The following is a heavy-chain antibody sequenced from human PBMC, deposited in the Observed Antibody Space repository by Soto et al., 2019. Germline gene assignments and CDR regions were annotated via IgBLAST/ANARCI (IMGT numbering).Heavy chain of an antibody. V-gene: IGHV4-59*01. D-gene: IGHD4-17*01. Sequence: SETLSLTFTASGGSISSYYWSWIRQPPGKGLEWIGYIYNSGSTNYNPSLKSRVTISVDTSKNQFSLKLSSVTAADTAVYYCAYGDSRGPFDSWGQGTLVTVSS. CDR2: IYNSGST. J-gene: IGHJ4*02. CDR1: GGSISSYY. CDR3: AYGDSRGPFDS.